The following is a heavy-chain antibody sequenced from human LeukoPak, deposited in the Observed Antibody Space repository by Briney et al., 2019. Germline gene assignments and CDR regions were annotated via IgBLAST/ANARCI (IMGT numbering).Heavy chain of an antibody. CDR2: IKSKTDGGTT. Sequence: GGSLRLSCAASGFTFSNAWMSWVRQAPGKGLEWVGCIKSKTDGGTTDYAAPVKGRFTISRDDSKNTLYLQMNSLKTEDTAVYYCTTDNYSMIFDYWGQGTLVTVSS. V-gene: IGHV3-15*01. J-gene: IGHJ4*02. CDR1: GFTFSNAW. CDR3: TTDNYSMIFDY. D-gene: IGHD4-11*01.